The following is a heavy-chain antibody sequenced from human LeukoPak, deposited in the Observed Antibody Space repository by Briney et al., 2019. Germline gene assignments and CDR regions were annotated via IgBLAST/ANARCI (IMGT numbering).Heavy chain of an antibody. CDR2: IYTSGST. J-gene: IGHJ4*02. CDR3: ARSGYIAVAGDFDY. CDR1: GGSISSGSYY. Sequence: PSQTLSLTCTVSGGSISSGSYYWSWIRQPAGKGLEWIGRIYTSGSTNYNPSLKSRVTISVDTSKNQFSLKLSSVTAADTAVYYCARSGYIAVAGDFDYWGQGTLVTVSS. D-gene: IGHD6-19*01. V-gene: IGHV4-61*02.